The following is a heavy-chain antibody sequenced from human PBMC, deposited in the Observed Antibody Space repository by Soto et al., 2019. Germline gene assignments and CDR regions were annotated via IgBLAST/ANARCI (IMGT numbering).Heavy chain of an antibody. CDR3: ARVTMVRGGVGMDV. CDR2: IYYSGST. Sequence: SDTLSLTCTVSGGSISSYYWSWIRQPPGKGLEWIGYIYYSGSTNYNPSLKSRVTISVDTSKNQFSLKLSSVTAADTAVYYCARVTMVRGGVGMDVWGQGTTVTVSS. J-gene: IGHJ6*02. V-gene: IGHV4-59*07. D-gene: IGHD3-10*01. CDR1: GGSISSYY.